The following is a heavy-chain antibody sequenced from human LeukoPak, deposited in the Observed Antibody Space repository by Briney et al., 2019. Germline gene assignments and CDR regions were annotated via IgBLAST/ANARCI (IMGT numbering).Heavy chain of an antibody. CDR2: ISRSSTYI. J-gene: IGHJ6*02. D-gene: IGHD3-10*01. Sequence: GGSLRLSCAVSGFTFSSYRMNWVGQAPGKGLESVSSISRSSTYISSAATVKGRFTISSDNAKNSLYPLMNSLRGQHAALPCCARGDRPMVPQAMDVWGQGTTVTVSS. CDR3: ARGDRPMVPQAMDV. V-gene: IGHV3-21*01. CDR1: GFTFSSYR.